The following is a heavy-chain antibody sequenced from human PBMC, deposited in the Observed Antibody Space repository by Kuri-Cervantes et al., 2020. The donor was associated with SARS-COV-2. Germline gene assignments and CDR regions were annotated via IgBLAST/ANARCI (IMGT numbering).Heavy chain of an antibody. CDR3: ARDVTTHDY. V-gene: IGHV3-21*01. Sequence: GGSLKTSCAASGFTFSSYSMNWVRQAPGKGLKWVSSISSSSSYIYYADSVKGRFTISRDNAKNSLYLKMNSLRAEDTAVYYCARDVTTHDYWGQGTLVTVSS. D-gene: IGHD4-17*01. J-gene: IGHJ4*02. CDR2: ISSSSSYI. CDR1: GFTFSSYS.